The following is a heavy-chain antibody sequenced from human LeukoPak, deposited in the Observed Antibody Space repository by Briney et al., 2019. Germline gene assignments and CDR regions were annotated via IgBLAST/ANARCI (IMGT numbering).Heavy chain of an antibody. J-gene: IGHJ4*02. CDR1: GFTFSSYW. Sequence: PGGSLRLSCAASGFTFSSYWMHWVRHAPGKGLVWVSHINSDGSSTNYADSVKGRSTISRDSAKNTLYLQMNSLTADATAVYYGARGGFYSNSPLDYWRQGPVVTVSS. D-gene: IGHD4-11*01. V-gene: IGHV3-74*01. CDR2: INSDGSST. CDR3: ARGGFYSNSPLDY.